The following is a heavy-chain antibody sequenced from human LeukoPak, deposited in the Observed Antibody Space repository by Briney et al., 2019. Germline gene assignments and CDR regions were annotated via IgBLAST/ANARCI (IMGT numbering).Heavy chain of an antibody. Sequence: PSETLSLTCAVFGGSFSGYYWSWIRQSPEKGLEWIGEMSHTGATNYNPSLKSRVTVSVDTSKKQFSLNLRSVTAADTAVYYCARETYLVGATVTDYWGQGTLVTVSS. CDR1: GGSFSGYY. J-gene: IGHJ4*02. D-gene: IGHD1-26*01. CDR3: ARETYLVGATVTDY. CDR2: MSHTGAT. V-gene: IGHV4-34*01.